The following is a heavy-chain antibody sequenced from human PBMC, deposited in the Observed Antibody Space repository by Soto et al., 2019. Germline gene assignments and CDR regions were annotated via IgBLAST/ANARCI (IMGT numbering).Heavy chain of an antibody. CDR2: IYYSGST. CDR3: ASAVQLAGNWYFDL. D-gene: IGHD1-1*01. V-gene: IGHV4-59*01. J-gene: IGHJ2*01. Sequence: QVQLQESGPGLVKPSETLSLTCTVSGGSISSYYWSWIRQPPGKGLEWIGYIYYSGSTNYNPSLKSRVPTSVHTSKNQFSLKLSSVTAADTAVYYCASAVQLAGNWYFDLWGRGTLVTVSS. CDR1: GGSISSYY.